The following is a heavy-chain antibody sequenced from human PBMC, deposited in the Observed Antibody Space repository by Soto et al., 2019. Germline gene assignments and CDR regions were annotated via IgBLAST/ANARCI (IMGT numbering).Heavy chain of an antibody. CDR1: GFTFSDAW. D-gene: IGHD6-19*01. Sequence: PGGSLRLSCAASGFTFSDAWMSWVRQAPGKGLEWVGLIKKKTDGGTTDYDAPVKGRFTNSRDDSKNTLYLQMSSMKTADTALSYCRPQWLDWGPGALVTVSS. V-gene: IGHV3-15*01. CDR3: RPQWLD. J-gene: IGHJ4*02. CDR2: IKKKTDGGTT.